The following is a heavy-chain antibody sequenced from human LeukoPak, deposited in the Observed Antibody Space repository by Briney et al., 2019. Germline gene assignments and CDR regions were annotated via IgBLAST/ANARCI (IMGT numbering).Heavy chain of an antibody. Sequence: GGSLRLSCAASGFTFSSHGMHWVRQAPGKGLEWVAFIRYDGSNKYYADSVKGRFTISRDNSKNTLYLQMKSLRAEDTAVYYCARGPSGYHNTGGQGTLVTVSS. V-gene: IGHV3-30*02. CDR1: GFTFSSHG. CDR2: IRYDGSNK. CDR3: ARGPSGYHNT. D-gene: IGHD5-12*01. J-gene: IGHJ4*02.